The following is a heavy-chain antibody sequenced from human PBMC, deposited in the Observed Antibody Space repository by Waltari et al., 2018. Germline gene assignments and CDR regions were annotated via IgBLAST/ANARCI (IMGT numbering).Heavy chain of an antibody. J-gene: IGHJ4*02. D-gene: IGHD1-1*01. V-gene: IGHV3-53*01. CDR2: IYSGGST. CDR3: AKVDNVGLNNY. CDR1: GFTVGTNF. Sequence: EVQLVESGGDLIQPGGSLRLSCSASGFTVGTNFMGWVRQAPGKGCGWVSVIYSGGSTNYIDSVRGRFTISRDSSKNTLYLQMNSLRAEDPAVYYCAKVDNVGLNNYWGQGTLVTVSS.